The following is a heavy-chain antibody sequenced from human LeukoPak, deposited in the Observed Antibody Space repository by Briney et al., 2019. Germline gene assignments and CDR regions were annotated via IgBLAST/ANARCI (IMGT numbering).Heavy chain of an antibody. CDR3: AKRFSYLDY. CDR2: ISGGGGTT. J-gene: IGHJ4*02. D-gene: IGHD3-16*01. Sequence: GGSLRLSCAASGFTFSSYAMSWVRQAPGKGLDWVSSISGGGGTTYYADSVKGQFTISRDNSKNTVYLQMNSLRAEDTALYYCAKRFSYLDYWGQGTLVTVSS. V-gene: IGHV3-23*01. CDR1: GFTFSSYA.